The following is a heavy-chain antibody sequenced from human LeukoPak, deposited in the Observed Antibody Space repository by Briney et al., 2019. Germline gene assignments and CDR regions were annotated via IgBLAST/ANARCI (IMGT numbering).Heavy chain of an antibody. CDR3: ARELDTFDI. Sequence: GASVKVSCKASGYIFSTYAINWVRQAPGQGLEWMGRINPNSGGTNYAQKFQGRVTMTRDTSISTAYMELSRLRSDDTAVYYCARELDTFDIWGQGTMVTVSS. V-gene: IGHV1-2*06. CDR2: INPNSGGT. CDR1: GYIFSTYA. J-gene: IGHJ3*02.